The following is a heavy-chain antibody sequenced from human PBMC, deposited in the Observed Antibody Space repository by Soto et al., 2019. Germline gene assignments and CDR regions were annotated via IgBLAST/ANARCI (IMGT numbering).Heavy chain of an antibody. CDR3: ARDLSPTVLGSSSWDEGPSWFDP. CDR2: TYYRSKWYN. V-gene: IGHV6-1*01. D-gene: IGHD6-13*01. Sequence: KASETLSLTCAISGDSVSSNSAAWNWIRQSPSRGLEWLGRTYYRSKWYNDYAVSVKSRITINPDTSKNQFSLQLNSVTPEDTAVYYCARDLSPTVLGSSSWDEGPSWFDPWGQGTLVTVSS. CDR1: GDSVSSNSAA. J-gene: IGHJ5*02.